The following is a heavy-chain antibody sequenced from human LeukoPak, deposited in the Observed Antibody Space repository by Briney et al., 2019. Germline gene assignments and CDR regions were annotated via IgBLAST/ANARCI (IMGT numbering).Heavy chain of an antibody. D-gene: IGHD3-22*01. Sequence: KPSETLSLTCAVSGYSISSGYYWGWIRQPPGKGLEWVGYIYYSGGTNYNPSLKSRVTISVDTSKNQFSLKLSSVTAADTAVYYCASGTSYYDTEGGFDAFDIWGQGTMVTVSS. CDR2: IYYSGGT. J-gene: IGHJ3*02. CDR1: GYSISSGYY. CDR3: ASGTSYYDTEGGFDAFDI. V-gene: IGHV4-61*01.